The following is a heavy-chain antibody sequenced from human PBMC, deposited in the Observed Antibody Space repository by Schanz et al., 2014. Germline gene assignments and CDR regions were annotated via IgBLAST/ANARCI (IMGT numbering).Heavy chain of an antibody. D-gene: IGHD6-25*01. J-gene: IGHJ4*02. CDR2: ISASGGDT. CDR1: RFTVTNAW. CDR3: AKVRYSSGWRGDYFDE. V-gene: IGHV3-23*01. Sequence: EVQLLESGGGLVQPGGSLTLSCAASRFTVTNAWMSWVRQAPGKGLEWLSVISASGGDTYYADSVKGRFTISRDNSKNTLYLQMNRLRAEDTAVYYCAKVRYSSGWRGDYFDEWGQGTLVTVAS.